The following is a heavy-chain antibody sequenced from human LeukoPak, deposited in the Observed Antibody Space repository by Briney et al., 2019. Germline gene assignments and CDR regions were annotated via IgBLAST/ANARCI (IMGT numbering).Heavy chain of an antibody. J-gene: IGHJ4*02. Sequence: GGSLRLSCAASGSYWMHWVRQAPGKGLVWVSHINSDGSWTSYADSVKGRFTISKDNAKNTVYLQMNSLRAEDTAVYYCARDTRGARDNYFDYWGQGTLVTVSS. CDR1: GSYW. CDR2: INSDGSWT. D-gene: IGHD3-16*01. V-gene: IGHV3-74*01. CDR3: ARDTRGARDNYFDY.